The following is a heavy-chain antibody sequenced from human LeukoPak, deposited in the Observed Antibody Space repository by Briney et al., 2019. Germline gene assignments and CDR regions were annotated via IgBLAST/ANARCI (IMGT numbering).Heavy chain of an antibody. CDR2: INHSGST. Sequence: SETLSLTCAVYRGSFSGYYWSWIRQPPGKGLEWIGEINHSGSTNYNPSLKSRVTISVDTSKNQFSLKLSSVTAADTAVYYCARDLYSSRTNDAFVIWGQGTMVTVSS. CDR3: ARDLYSSRTNDAFVI. D-gene: IGHD6-13*01. J-gene: IGHJ3*02. V-gene: IGHV4-34*01. CDR1: RGSFSGYY.